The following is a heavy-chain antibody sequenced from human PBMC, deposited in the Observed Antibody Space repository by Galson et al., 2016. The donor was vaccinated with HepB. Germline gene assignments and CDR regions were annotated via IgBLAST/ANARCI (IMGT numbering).Heavy chain of an antibody. V-gene: IGHV4-59*01. CDR3: ARGKRAFEI. CDR2: MYYSGST. J-gene: IGHJ3*02. D-gene: IGHD4-23*01. CDR1: GDSINDYS. Sequence: SETLSLTCTVSGDSINDYSWSWIRQPPGKGLQWIGYMYYSGSTNYNPSLKSRVTISGDTSKNHVSLKLSSVTAADTAVYYCARGKRAFEIWGQGTMVTVSS.